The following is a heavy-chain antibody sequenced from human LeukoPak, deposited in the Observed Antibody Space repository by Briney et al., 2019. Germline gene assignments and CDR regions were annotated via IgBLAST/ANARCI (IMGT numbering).Heavy chain of an antibody. Sequence: GGSLRLSYAASGFNFDDYAMHWVRQIPGKGLEWVSYISWSSGGIGYADSVKGRFTISRDNAKNSLYLQMNSLSGEDTALYYCVKEGIGGFDYWGQGTLVTVSS. V-gene: IGHV3-9*01. CDR3: VKEGIGGFDY. CDR1: GFNFDDYA. CDR2: ISWSSGGI. J-gene: IGHJ4*02. D-gene: IGHD3-3*01.